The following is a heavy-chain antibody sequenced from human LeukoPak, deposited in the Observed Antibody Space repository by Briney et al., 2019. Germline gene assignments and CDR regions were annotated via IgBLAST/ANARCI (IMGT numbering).Heavy chain of an antibody. CDR3: AKEEVVVVAATRYRYLDL. J-gene: IGHJ2*01. CDR2: NYYSGST. Sequence: SDTLSLTWTVCGGFISSHYWRWTRQPPGKGLEWIGNNYYSGSTNYNPSLKSRDTITVDTSKNQFSLKLISDTPAHTAVYHCAKEEVVVVAATRYRYLDLWDRGTGVSV. D-gene: IGHD2-15*01. V-gene: IGHV4-59*11. CDR1: GGFISSHY.